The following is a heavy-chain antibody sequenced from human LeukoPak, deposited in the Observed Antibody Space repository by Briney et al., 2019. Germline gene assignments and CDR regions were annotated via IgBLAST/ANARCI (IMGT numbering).Heavy chain of an antibody. J-gene: IGHJ6*02. V-gene: IGHV3-30-3*01. CDR2: ILYDGSNK. CDR3: ARDGPGYYGMDV. CDR1: GFTFSSYI. Sequence: PGGSLRLSCAASGFTFSSYIMHWVRQAPGKGLEWVAVILYDGSNKYYADSVKGRFTISRDNSKNTLYLQMNSLRAEDTAVYYCARDGPGYYGMDVWGQGTTVTVSS.